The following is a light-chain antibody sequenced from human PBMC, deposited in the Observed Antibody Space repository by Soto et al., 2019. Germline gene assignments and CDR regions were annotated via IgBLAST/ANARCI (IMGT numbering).Light chain of an antibody. CDR1: QSVANW. CDR3: QQYSSSSYS. Sequence: DIQMTQSPSTLSASVGDRVTITCRASQSVANWLAWYHQRPGKAPKLLIYDASSLESGVPSRFSGSGSGTELTLTISSLQTDDFATYYCQQYSSSSYSFGPGTKLEVK. J-gene: IGKJ2*03. CDR2: DAS. V-gene: IGKV1-5*01.